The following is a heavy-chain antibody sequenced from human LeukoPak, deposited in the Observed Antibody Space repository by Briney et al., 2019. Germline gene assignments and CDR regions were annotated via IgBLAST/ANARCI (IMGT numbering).Heavy chain of an antibody. J-gene: IGHJ6*03. CDR2: IYTSGST. D-gene: IGHD4-11*01. V-gene: IGHV4-4*07. CDR1: GGSISSYY. Sequence: SETLSLTCTVSGGSISSYYWSWIRQPAGMGLEWIGRIYTSGSTNYNPSLKSRVTMSVDTSKNQFSLKLSSVTAADTAVYYCAKSPPGSIQSRYYMDVWGKGTTVTVSS. CDR3: AKSPPGSIQSRYYMDV.